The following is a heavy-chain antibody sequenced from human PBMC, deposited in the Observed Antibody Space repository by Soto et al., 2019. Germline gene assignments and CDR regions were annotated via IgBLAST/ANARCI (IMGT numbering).Heavy chain of an antibody. CDR3: ARGFGTNNSFDF. CDR1: GYTFTTYG. J-gene: IGHJ4*02. D-gene: IGHD3-16*01. Sequence: QIQLVQSGAEVTKPGASVKVSCKASGYTFTTYGFIWVRQAPGQGLEWMGWISADNGHTEYAQKFQDRVTMTRDTSTTTAYMELRSLSSDDTAVYYCARGFGTNNSFDFWGQGTLLSVSS. CDR2: ISADNGHT. V-gene: IGHV1-18*01.